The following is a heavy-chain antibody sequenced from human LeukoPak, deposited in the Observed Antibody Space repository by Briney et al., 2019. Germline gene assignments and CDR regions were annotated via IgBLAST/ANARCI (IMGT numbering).Heavy chain of an antibody. Sequence: GGSLRLSCAASGFTFSSYSMNWVRQAPGKGLEWVSSISSSSSYIYYAGSVKGRFTISRDNAKNSLYLQMNSLRAEDTAVYYCSRGSGVVITPDAFDIWGQGTMVTVSS. D-gene: IGHD3-3*01. CDR3: SRGSGVVITPDAFDI. V-gene: IGHV3-21*01. CDR2: ISSSSSYI. CDR1: GFTFSSYS. J-gene: IGHJ3*02.